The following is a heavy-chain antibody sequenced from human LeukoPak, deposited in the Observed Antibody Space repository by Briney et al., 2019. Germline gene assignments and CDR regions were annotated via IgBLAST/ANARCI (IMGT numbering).Heavy chain of an antibody. CDR3: ARDSPDVVATPLGY. D-gene: IGHD5-12*01. CDR2: IIPIFGTA. CDR1: GGTFSSYA. V-gene: IGHV1-69*13. Sequence: ASVKVSCKASGGTFSSYAISWVRQAPGQELEWMGGIIPIFGTANYAQKFQGRVTITADESTSTAYMELSSLRSEDTAVYYCARDSPDVVATPLGYWGQGTLVTVSS. J-gene: IGHJ4*02.